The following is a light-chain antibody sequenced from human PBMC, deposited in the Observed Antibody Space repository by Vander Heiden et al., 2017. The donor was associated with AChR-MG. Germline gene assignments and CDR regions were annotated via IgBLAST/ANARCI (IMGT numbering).Light chain of an antibody. CDR3: AAWHDSLNGWV. J-gene: IGLJ3*02. Sequence: QSVLTQPPSASGTPGQRVTISCSGSSSHTGSNTVNWYQQLPGTAPKLLVYSNNQRPSGVPDRFSGSKSGTSASLAISGLQSEDEADYYCAAWHDSLNGWVFGGGTKLTVL. CDR2: SNN. CDR1: SSHTGSNT. V-gene: IGLV1-44*01.